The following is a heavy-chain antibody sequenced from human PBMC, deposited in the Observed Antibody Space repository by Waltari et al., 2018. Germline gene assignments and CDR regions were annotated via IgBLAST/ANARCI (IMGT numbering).Heavy chain of an antibody. V-gene: IGHV1-18*01. CDR3: ARARYYYDPGAFEI. J-gene: IGHJ3*02. Sequence: QVQVLQSGAEVKKPGASVKVSCKASVYTFSNYGITWVRQAPGQGLEWMGWISGYNCNTKYAQKVQDRATMTTDTSTGTAYLDLRSLRSDDTAVYYCARARYYYDPGAFEIWGQGTTVVVSS. D-gene: IGHD3-22*01. CDR1: VYTFSNYG. CDR2: ISGYNCNT.